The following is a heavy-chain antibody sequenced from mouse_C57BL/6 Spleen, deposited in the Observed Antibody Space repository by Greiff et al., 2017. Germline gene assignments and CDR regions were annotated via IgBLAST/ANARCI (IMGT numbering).Heavy chain of an antibody. Sequence: VQLQQPGAELVRPGSSVKLSCKASGYTFTSYWMHWVKQRPIQGLEWIGNIDPSDSETHYNQKFKDKATLTVDKSSSTAYMQLSSLTSEDSAVYYCARGGNNAGDAMDYWGQGTSVTVSS. D-gene: IGHD1-1*02. J-gene: IGHJ4*01. CDR3: ARGGNNAGDAMDY. CDR1: GYTFTSYW. V-gene: IGHV1-52*01. CDR2: IDPSDSET.